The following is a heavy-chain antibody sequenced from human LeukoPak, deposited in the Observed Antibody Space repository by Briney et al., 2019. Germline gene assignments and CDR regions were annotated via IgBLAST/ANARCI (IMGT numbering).Heavy chain of an antibody. CDR1: GFTFSGYV. Sequence: GGSLRLSCAASGFTFSGYVMTWVRQPPGKGLQWVADISGSGGSTYYADSVKGRFSISRDNSKNTLYLQLDSLRAEDTAVYYCAKLVLPAAIISPYNWFDPWGQGTLVIVSS. D-gene: IGHD2-2*01. CDR3: AKLVLPAAIISPYNWFDP. CDR2: ISGSGGST. V-gene: IGHV3-23*01. J-gene: IGHJ5*02.